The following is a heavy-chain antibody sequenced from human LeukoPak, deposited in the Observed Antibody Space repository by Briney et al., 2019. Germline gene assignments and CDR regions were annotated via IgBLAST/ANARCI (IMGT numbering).Heavy chain of an antibody. CDR1: GGSISSGSYY. V-gene: IGHV4-61*02. J-gene: IGHJ4*02. D-gene: IGHD3-10*01. Sequence: PSQTLSLTCTVSGGSISSGSYYWSWIRQPAGKGLEWIGRIYTSGSTNYNPSLKSRVTISVDTSKNQFSLKLSSVTAADTAVYYCASQVYGSGSYCFDYWGQGTLVTVSS. CDR2: IYTSGST. CDR3: ASQVYGSGSYCFDY.